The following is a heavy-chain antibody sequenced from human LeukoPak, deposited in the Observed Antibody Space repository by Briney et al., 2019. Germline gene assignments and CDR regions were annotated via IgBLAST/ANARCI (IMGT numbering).Heavy chain of an antibody. CDR1: GYTFTSYY. J-gene: IGHJ6*03. CDR2: INPSGGST. Sequence: ASVKVSCKASGYTFTSYYMHWVRQAPGQGLEWMGIINPSGGSTSYAQKFQGRVTITRNTSISTAYMELSSLRSEDTAVYYCARGPVPYYYYYMDVWGKGTTVTVSS. V-gene: IGHV1-46*01. CDR3: ARGPVPYYYYYMDV.